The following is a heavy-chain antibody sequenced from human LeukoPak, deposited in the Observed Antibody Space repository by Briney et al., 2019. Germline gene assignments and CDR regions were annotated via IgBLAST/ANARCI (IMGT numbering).Heavy chain of an antibody. CDR2: INPSGGST. CDR1: GYTFTSYY. V-gene: IGHV1-46*01. J-gene: IGHJ5*02. CDR3: ARDLLPSSSWSDWFDP. Sequence: ASVKVSCKASGYTFTSYYMHWVRQAPGQGLEWMGIINPSGGSTSYAQKFQGRVTMTRDTSTSTAYMELSSLRSEDTAMYNCARDLLPSSSWSDWFDPWGQGTLVTVSS. D-gene: IGHD6-13*01.